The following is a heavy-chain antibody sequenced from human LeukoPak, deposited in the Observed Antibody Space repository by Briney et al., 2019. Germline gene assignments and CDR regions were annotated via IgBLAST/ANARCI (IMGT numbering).Heavy chain of an antibody. V-gene: IGHV1-46*01. Sequence: ASVRVSCKASGYTFTSYYMHWVRQAPGQGLEWMGIINPSGGSTSYAQKFQGRVTMTRNTSISTAYMELSSLRSEDTAVYYCARVRIPKILLWFGESKYHFDYWGQGTLVTVSS. J-gene: IGHJ4*02. CDR1: GYTFTSYY. CDR3: ARVRIPKILLWFGESKYHFDY. CDR2: INPSGGST. D-gene: IGHD3-10*01.